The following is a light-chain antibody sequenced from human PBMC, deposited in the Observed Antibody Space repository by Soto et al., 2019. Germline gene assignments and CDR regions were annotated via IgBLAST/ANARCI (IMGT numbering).Light chain of an antibody. V-gene: IGLV2-14*01. J-gene: IGLJ1*01. CDR1: SGDIGSYNR. Sequence: QSALTQPASVPGSPGQSITISCTGTSGDIGSYNRVSWYQQHPGKAPKLIIYEVTDRPSGVSNRFSGSKSGNTASLTISGLQAEDEAEYYCSSYTNINTRACVFGTGTKVTVL. CDR2: EVT. CDR3: SSYTNINTRACV.